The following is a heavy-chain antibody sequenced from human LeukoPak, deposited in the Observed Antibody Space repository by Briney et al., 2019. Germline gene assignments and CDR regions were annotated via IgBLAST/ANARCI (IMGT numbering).Heavy chain of an antibody. CDR1: GGSVTSDTYC. CDR3: ARSNDNSWYFDY. V-gene: IGHV4-61*01. J-gene: IGHJ4*02. CDR2: IYYSGST. Sequence: PSGTLSLTCTVSGGSVTSDTYCWSWIRQPPGKGLEWTGYIYYSGSTNYNPSLKSRVTISVVTSKNQFSLKLSSVTAADTAVYYCARSNDNSWYFDYWGQGTLVTVSS. D-gene: IGHD6-13*01.